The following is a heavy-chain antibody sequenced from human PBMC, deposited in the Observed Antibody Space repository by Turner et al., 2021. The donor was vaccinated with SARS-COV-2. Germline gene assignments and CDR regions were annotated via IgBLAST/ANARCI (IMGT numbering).Heavy chain of an antibody. CDR3: ARTFTAMVRVDS. CDR1: GYTFPSYD. Sequence: QVQLVQSGAEVKKPGASVKVSCKASGYTFPSYDLNWVRQDTGQGLEWMGWMNPTSGNTGYAQKYQGRVTMTRNTSISTAYMELSSLRSEDTAVYYCARTFTAMVRVDSWGQGTLVTVSS. D-gene: IGHD5-18*01. J-gene: IGHJ4*02. V-gene: IGHV1-8*01. CDR2: MNPTSGNT.